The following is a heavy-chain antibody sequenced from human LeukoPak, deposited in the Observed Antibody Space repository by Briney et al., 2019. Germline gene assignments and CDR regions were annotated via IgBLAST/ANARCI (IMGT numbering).Heavy chain of an antibody. Sequence: NPGGSLRLSCAASGFTFSSYGMSWIRQAPGKGLEWVSYLSTSGSTIYYADSVKGRFTISRDNAKNSLYLQMNSLRAEDTAVYYCARHLDYYYYMDVWGKGTTVTISS. J-gene: IGHJ6*03. CDR3: ARHLDYYYYMDV. CDR2: LSTSGSTI. V-gene: IGHV3-11*01. CDR1: GFTFSSYG.